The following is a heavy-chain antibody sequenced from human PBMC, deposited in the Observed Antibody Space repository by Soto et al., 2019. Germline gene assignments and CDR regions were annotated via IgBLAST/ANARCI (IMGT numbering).Heavy chain of an antibody. CDR2: ISGSGGST. D-gene: IGHD6-19*01. V-gene: IGHV3-23*01. Sequence: GGSLRLSCAASGFTFSNAWMSWVRQAPGKGLEWVSAISGSGGSTYYADSVKGRFTISRDNSKNTLYLQMNSLRAEDTAVYYCAKDLEESSGWNYYYYYMDVWGKGTTVTVSS. CDR1: GFTFSNAW. J-gene: IGHJ6*03. CDR3: AKDLEESSGWNYYYYYMDV.